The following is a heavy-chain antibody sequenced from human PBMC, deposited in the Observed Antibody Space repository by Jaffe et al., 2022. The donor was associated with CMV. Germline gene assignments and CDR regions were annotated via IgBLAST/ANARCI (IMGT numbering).Heavy chain of an antibody. CDR2: IHSSGTT. V-gene: IGHV4-59*01. D-gene: IGHD2-8*01. J-gene: IGHJ2*01. CDR1: GGSISGYY. Sequence: QVQLQESGPGLVKPSETLSLTCSVSGGSISGYYWSWIRQTPGKGLEWIGYIHSSGTTIYNPSLKSRVTISLDTSKSQFSLKLSSVTAADTAVYYCARDKRDHHTNTRRSFDLWGRGTLVSVSS. CDR3: ARDKRDHHTNTRRSFDL.